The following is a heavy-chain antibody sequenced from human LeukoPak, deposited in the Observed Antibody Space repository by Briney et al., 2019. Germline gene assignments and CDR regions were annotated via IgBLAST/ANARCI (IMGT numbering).Heavy chain of an antibody. V-gene: IGHV3-7*01. CDR3: AKNGAGPYGP. CDR2: IKQDGSEK. D-gene: IGHD2-8*01. J-gene: IGHJ5*02. Sequence: PGGSLRLSCAASGFTFSSHWMSWVRQAPGKGLEWVANIKQDGSEKYYVDTVKGRFTISRDNAKNSLYLQMNSLRAEDTAVYYCAKNGAGPYGPWGQGTLVTVSS. CDR1: GFTFSSHW.